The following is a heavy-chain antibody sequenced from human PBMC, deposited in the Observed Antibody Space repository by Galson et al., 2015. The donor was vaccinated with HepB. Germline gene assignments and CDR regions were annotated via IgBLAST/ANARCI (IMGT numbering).Heavy chain of an antibody. Sequence: SVKVSCKASGGTFSRYAISWVRQAPGQGLEWMGGIIPIFGTANYAQKFQGRVTITADESTSTAYMELSSLRSEDTAVYYCARDVGGITGTWWYFDLWGRGTLVTVSS. D-gene: IGHD1-7*01. CDR3: ARDVGGITGTWWYFDL. V-gene: IGHV1-69*13. CDR2: IIPIFGTA. CDR1: GGTFSRYA. J-gene: IGHJ2*01.